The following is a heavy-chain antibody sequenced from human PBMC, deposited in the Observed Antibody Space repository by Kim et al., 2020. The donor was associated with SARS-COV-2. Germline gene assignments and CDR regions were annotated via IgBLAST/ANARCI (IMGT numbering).Heavy chain of an antibody. D-gene: IGHD1-26*01. J-gene: IGHJ4*02. CDR1: GFTFSSYG. V-gene: IGHV3-30*18. Sequence: GGSLRLSCAASGFTFSSYGMHWVRQAPGKGLEWVAVISYDGSNKYYADSVKGRFTISRDNSKNTLYLQMNSLRAEDTAVYYCAKDLGVTVGDFDYWGQGTLVTVSS. CDR3: AKDLGVTVGDFDY. CDR2: ISYDGSNK.